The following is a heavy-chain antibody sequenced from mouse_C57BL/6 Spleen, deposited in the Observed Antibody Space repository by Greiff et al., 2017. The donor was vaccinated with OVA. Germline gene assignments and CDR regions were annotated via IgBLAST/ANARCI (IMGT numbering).Heavy chain of an antibody. Sequence: EVQLVESGGGLVKPGGSLKLSCAASGFTFSSYAMSWVRQTPEKRLEWVATISDGGSYTNYPDNLKGRFTLSRDNAMNNLYLQMSDLEAEDTAMYYCASGRAGGFAYWGQGTLVTVSA. CDR2: ISDGGSYT. J-gene: IGHJ3*01. CDR1: GFTFSSYA. V-gene: IGHV5-4*01. CDR3: ASGRAGGFAY.